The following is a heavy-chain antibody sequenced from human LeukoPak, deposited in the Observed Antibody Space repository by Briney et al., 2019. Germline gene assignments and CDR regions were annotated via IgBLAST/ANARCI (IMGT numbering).Heavy chain of an antibody. CDR3: ASDQKVPAAMDGSDGGDY. CDR1: GYTFTSYG. D-gene: IGHD2-2*01. Sequence: ASVKVSCKASGYTFTSYGISWVRQAPGQGLEWMGWISAYNGNTNYAQKLQGRVTMTTDTSTSTAYMELRSLRSDDTAVYYCASDQKVPAAMDGSDGGDYWGQGTLVTVSS. CDR2: ISAYNGNT. V-gene: IGHV1-18*01. J-gene: IGHJ4*02.